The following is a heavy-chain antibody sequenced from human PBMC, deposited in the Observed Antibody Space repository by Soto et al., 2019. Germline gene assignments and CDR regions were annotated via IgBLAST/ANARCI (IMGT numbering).Heavy chain of an antibody. Sequence: QVQLQQWGAGLLKPSETLSLTCAVYGGSFSGDYWSWIRQPPGKGLEWIGEINHSGSTNCNPSLRSRVIISVDTSKNQFSLNLRSVTAADTAVYYCARGLYDVWSGDTLDIWGQGTMVTVSS. CDR2: INHSGST. CDR1: GGSFSGDY. D-gene: IGHD3-3*01. CDR3: ARGLYDVWSGDTLDI. V-gene: IGHV4-34*01. J-gene: IGHJ3*02.